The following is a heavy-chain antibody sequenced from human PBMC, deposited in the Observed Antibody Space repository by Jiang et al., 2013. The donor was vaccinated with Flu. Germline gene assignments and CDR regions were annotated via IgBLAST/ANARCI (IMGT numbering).Heavy chain of an antibody. J-gene: IGHJ5*02. CDR3: ARDASGGYNWFDP. Sequence: KPSETLSLTCTVSGGSITSYHWSWMRQVPREGTGVDWEYLLHGTTNYNPSLKSRVSISVDTSKNQFSLKLSSVTSADTAVYYCARDASGGYNWFDPWGQGTLVTVSS. D-gene: IGHD3-22*01. CDR1: GGSITSYH. CDR2: LLHGTT. V-gene: IGHV4-59*01.